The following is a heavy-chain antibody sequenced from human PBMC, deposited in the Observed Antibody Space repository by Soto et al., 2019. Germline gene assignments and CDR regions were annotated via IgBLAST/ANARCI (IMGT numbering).Heavy chain of an antibody. CDR3: ARGGYCSSTSCYTQRGGVERRLYYYYYGMDV. CDR2: IWSDGSNK. Sequence: QVQLVESGRGVVQPGRSLRLSCAASGFTFSNYGMHWVRQAPGKGLEWVAVIWSDGSNKYYADSVKGRFTISRDNSKNTLYLKMNSVRAEDTAVYYCARGGYCSSTSCYTQRGGVERRLYYYYYGMDVWGQGTTVTVSS. V-gene: IGHV3-33*01. J-gene: IGHJ6*02. CDR1: GFTFSNYG. D-gene: IGHD2-2*02.